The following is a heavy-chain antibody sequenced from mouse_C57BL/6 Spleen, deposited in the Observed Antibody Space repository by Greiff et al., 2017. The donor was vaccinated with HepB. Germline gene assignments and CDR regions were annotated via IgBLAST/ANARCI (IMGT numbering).Heavy chain of an antibody. Sequence: DVHLVESGGGLVKPGGSLKLSCAASGFTFSSYAMSWVRQTPGKRLEWVATISDGGSYTYYPDNVKGRFTISRDNAKNNLYLQMSHLKSEDTAMYYCARGEGVYSNFFAYWGQGTLATVSA. V-gene: IGHV5-4*01. D-gene: IGHD2-5*01. CDR2: ISDGGSYT. CDR1: GFTFSSYA. J-gene: IGHJ3*01. CDR3: ARGEGVYSNFFAY.